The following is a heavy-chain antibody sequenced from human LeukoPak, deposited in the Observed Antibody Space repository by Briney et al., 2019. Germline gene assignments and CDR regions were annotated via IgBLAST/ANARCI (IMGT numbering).Heavy chain of an antibody. CDR3: AREGYDSSGYYYEYYFDY. J-gene: IGHJ4*02. CDR2: ISCDGSNK. V-gene: IGHV3-30-3*01. CDR1: GFTFSSYA. D-gene: IGHD3-22*01. Sequence: PGGSLRLSCAASGFTFSSYAMHWVRQAPGKGLEWVAVISCDGSNKYYADSVKGRFTISRDNSKNTLYLQMNSLRAEDTAVYYCAREGYDSSGYYYEYYFDYWGQGTLVTVSS.